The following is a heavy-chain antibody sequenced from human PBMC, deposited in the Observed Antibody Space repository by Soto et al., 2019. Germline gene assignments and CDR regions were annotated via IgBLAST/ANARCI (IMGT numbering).Heavy chain of an antibody. D-gene: IGHD3-22*01. Sequence: QVQLVQSGAEVKKPGASVKVSCKASGYTFTSYGISWVRQAPGQGLEWMGWISAYNGNTNYAQKLQGRVTMTTDTSTSTAYMELRSLRSDDTAVYYCARDVVVVKWESQGLADYYGMDVWGQGTTVTVSS. CDR2: ISAYNGNT. V-gene: IGHV1-18*01. CDR3: ARDVVVVKWESQGLADYYGMDV. J-gene: IGHJ6*02. CDR1: GYTFTSYG.